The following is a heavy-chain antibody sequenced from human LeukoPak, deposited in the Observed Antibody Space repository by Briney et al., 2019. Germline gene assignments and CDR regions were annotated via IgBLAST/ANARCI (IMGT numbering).Heavy chain of an antibody. CDR2: IIPILGIA. Sequence: GASVKVSCKASGGTFSSYTISWVRQAPGQGLEWMGRIIPILGIANYAQKFQGRVTITADKSTSTAYMELSSLRPEDTAVYYCARRGYSGYDQFDYWGQGTLVTVSS. V-gene: IGHV1-69*02. J-gene: IGHJ4*02. CDR3: ARRGYSGYDQFDY. CDR1: GGTFSSYT. D-gene: IGHD5-12*01.